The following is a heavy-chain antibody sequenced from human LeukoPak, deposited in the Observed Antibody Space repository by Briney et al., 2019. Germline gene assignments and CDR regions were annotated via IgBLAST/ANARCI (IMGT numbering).Heavy chain of an antibody. V-gene: IGHV4-30-4*07. Sequence: TSETLSLTCGVSGDSISSDGHSWSWIRQPPGKGLEWVGYIYHSGAAYHNPSLKSRLALSVDTSNNQFSLRLRSVTAADTAVYYCVRGVGGEYFYFDRWGQGALVTVSA. CDR1: GDSISSDGHS. D-gene: IGHD1-26*01. CDR2: IYHSGAA. J-gene: IGHJ4*02. CDR3: VRGVGGEYFYFDR.